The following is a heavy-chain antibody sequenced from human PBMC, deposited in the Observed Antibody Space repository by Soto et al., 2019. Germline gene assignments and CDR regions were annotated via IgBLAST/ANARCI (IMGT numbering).Heavy chain of an antibody. J-gene: IGHJ3*02. V-gene: IGHV1-2*02. CDR2: INPATGAA. CDR3: ARGGGVGVAGSAAFDM. CDR1: GYPVTAYY. D-gene: IGHD3-3*01. Sequence: QLHLVQSGAVVKKPGASVTVSCSASGYPVTAYYMHWVRQAPGRGLEWMGGINPATGAAKYTQTFQGRVTISRDTSTSTVFMERSGLTSEDTAVFYCARGGGVGVAGSAAFDMWGQGTVVTVSS.